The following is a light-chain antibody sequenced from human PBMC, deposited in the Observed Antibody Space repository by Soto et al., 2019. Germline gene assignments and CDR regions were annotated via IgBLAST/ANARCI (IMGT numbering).Light chain of an antibody. CDR2: WAS. V-gene: IGKV4-1*01. J-gene: IGKJ1*01. Sequence: DIVMTQSPDSLALSLGEXATINCKSSRSVLYSSNNKNYLVWYQQKSGQPPKLLISWASIRESGVPDRFSGSGSGTDFTLTISSLQAEDVAVYYCQQYYSTPPTFGQGTKVDIK. CDR1: RSVLYSSNNKNY. CDR3: QQYYSTPPT.